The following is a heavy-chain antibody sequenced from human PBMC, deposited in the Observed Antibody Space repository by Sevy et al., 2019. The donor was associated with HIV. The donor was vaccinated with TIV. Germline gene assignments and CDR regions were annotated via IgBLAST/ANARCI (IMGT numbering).Heavy chain of an antibody. J-gene: IGHJ4*02. CDR2: IYYSGST. CDR1: GGSISSSSYY. Sequence: SETLSLTCTVSGGSISSSSYYWGWIRQPPGKGLEWIGSIYYSGSTYYNPSLKSRVTISVDTSKNQFSLKLSSVTAADTAVYYCARHGMKYCSSTSCYTFDYWGQGTLVTVSS. D-gene: IGHD2-2*02. CDR3: ARHGMKYCSSTSCYTFDY. V-gene: IGHV4-39*01.